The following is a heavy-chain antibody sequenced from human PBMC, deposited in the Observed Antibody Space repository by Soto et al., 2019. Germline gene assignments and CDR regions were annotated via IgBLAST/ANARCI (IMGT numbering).Heavy chain of an antibody. D-gene: IGHD2-15*01. Sequence: GGSLRLSCAASGFTVSSNYMSWVRQAPGKGLEWVSVIYSGGSTYYADSVKGRFTISRDNSKNTLYLQMSSLRAEDTAVYYCASSSGGSLRFDYWGQGTLVTVSS. J-gene: IGHJ4*02. CDR1: GFTVSSNY. V-gene: IGHV3-66*01. CDR2: IYSGGST. CDR3: ASSSGGSLRFDY.